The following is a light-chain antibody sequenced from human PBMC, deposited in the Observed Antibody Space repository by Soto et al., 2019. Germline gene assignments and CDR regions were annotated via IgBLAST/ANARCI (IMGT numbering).Light chain of an antibody. V-gene: IGKV3-20*01. CDR3: QQYGSSPRT. CDR1: QSVSNNY. CDR2: GAS. J-gene: IGKJ1*01. Sequence: EIVLTQSPGTLSLSPGERATLYCRASQSVSNNYLAWYQQKPGQAPRLLIYGASSRATGIPDRFSGSGSGTDFTLTINRLEPEDFAVYYCQQYGSSPRTFGQGTKVEIK.